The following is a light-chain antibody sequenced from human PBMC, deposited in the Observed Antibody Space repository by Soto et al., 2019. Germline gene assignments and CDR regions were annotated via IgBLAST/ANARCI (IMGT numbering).Light chain of an antibody. J-gene: IGKJ1*01. CDR1: QSISNW. CDR2: KAS. V-gene: IGKV1-5*03. Sequence: DIQMTQSPSTLSASVGDRVTITCRASQSISNWLARYQQKPGTAPNLLIYKASTLQSGVPSRFSGSGSGTEFTLTISSLQPDDSATYYCQQYSDPWTFGHGTKVDIK. CDR3: QQYSDPWT.